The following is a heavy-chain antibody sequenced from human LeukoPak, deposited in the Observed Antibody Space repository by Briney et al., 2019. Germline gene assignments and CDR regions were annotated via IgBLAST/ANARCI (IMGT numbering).Heavy chain of an antibody. V-gene: IGHV3-66*01. J-gene: IGHJ4*02. D-gene: IGHD3-10*01. CDR1: GFTVSSNY. CDR3: AREEGYYGSGSVDY. CDR2: IYSGGST. Sequence: GRSLRLSCAASGFTVSSNYMSWVRQAPGKGLEWVSVIYSGGSTYYADSVKGRFTISRDNSKNTLYLQMNSLRAEDTAVYYCAREEGYYGSGSVDYWGQGTLVTVSS.